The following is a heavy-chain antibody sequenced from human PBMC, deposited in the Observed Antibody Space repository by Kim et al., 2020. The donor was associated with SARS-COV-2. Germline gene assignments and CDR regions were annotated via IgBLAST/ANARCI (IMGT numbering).Heavy chain of an antibody. J-gene: IGHJ4*02. D-gene: IGHD3-16*01. V-gene: IGHV3-15*01. CDR3: TSDLRYTYAYPRLDY. Sequence: APVKGRFIISRDDSKNMLFLQMNSLKTEDTAVYYCTSDLRYTYAYPRLDYWGQGALATVSS.